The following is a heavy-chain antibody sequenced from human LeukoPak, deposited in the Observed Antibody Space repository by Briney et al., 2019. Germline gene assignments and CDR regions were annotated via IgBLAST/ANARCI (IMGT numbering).Heavy chain of an antibody. CDR2: IRYDGSNK. V-gene: IGHV3-30*02. J-gene: IGHJ5*02. CDR1: GFTFSSYG. CDR3: AKDHATGYSGSQRGWFDP. Sequence: PGGSLRLSCAASGFTFSSYGMHWVRQAPGKGLEWVAFIRYDGSNKYYADSVKGRFTISRDNSKNTLYLQMNSLRAEDTAVYYCAKDHATGYSGSQRGWFDPWGQGTLVTVSS. D-gene: IGHD6-13*01.